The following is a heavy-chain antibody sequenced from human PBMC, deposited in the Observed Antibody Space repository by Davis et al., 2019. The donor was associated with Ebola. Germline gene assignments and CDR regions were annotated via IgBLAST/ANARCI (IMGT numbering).Heavy chain of an antibody. J-gene: IGHJ5*02. CDR3: ARHRDGYLGFNWFDP. CDR2: IYYSGST. Sequence: SETLSLTCTVSGGSISSYYWSWIRQPPGKGLEWIGYIYYSGSTNYNPSLKSRVTISVDTSKNQFSLKLSSVTAADTAVYYCARHRDGYLGFNWFDPWGQGTLVTVSS. CDR1: GGSISSYY. D-gene: IGHD6-13*01. V-gene: IGHV4-59*08.